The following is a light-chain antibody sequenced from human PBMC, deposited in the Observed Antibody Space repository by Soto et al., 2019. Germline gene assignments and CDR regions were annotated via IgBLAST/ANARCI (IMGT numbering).Light chain of an antibody. CDR3: QQYGSTPHT. J-gene: IGKJ2*01. Sequence: EIVLTQSPGALSLSPGDRATLSGRASQSISSSFLVWYQQRPGQAPRLLIYGASSRATGIPDRFSGSGSGTDFTLTISRLEPEDFAVYFCQQYGSTPHTFGHGTNLEIK. V-gene: IGKV3-20*01. CDR1: QSISSSF. CDR2: GAS.